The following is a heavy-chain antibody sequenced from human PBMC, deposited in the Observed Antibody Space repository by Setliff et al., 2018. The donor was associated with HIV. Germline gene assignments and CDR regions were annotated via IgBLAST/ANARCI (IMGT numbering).Heavy chain of an antibody. CDR3: ASTDSTGYKIGY. V-gene: IGHV4-39*01. D-gene: IGHD3-22*01. Sequence: PSETLSLTCAVSNGSISRSSYYWGWIRQPPGKGPVWAGSIYYSGSTYYSPSLKSRVTISVDTSKRQFFLHLTSVTAADTAVYFCASTDSTGYKIGYWGQGALVTVSS. J-gene: IGHJ4*01. CDR2: IYYSGST. CDR1: NGSISRSSYY.